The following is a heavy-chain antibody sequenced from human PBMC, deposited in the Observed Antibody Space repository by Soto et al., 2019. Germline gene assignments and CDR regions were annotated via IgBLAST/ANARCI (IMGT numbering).Heavy chain of an antibody. J-gene: IGHJ6*02. CDR3: ARELSAFGMDV. D-gene: IGHD3-16*02. CDR1: GFTFSTYW. V-gene: IGHV3-74*01. Sequence: GGSLRLSCAASGFTFSTYWMHWVRQAPGSGLVWVSRLNSDGSGTDYADSVKGRFTISRGDAKNTLYLQMNSLRAEDTAIYYCARELSAFGMDVWGQGTTVTVSS. CDR2: LNSDGSGT.